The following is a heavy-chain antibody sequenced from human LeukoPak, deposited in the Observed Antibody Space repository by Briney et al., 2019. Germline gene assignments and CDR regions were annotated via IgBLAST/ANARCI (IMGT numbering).Heavy chain of an antibody. CDR2: IIPIFGTA. Sequence: SVKVSCKASGGTFSSYAISWVRQAPGQGLEWMGGIIPIFGTANYAQKFQGRVTITTDESTSTAYMELSSLRSEDTAVYYCARDARYYYDSSGYYNFDYWGQGTPVTVSS. J-gene: IGHJ4*02. CDR1: GGTFSSYA. CDR3: ARDARYYYDSSGYYNFDY. D-gene: IGHD3-22*01. V-gene: IGHV1-69*05.